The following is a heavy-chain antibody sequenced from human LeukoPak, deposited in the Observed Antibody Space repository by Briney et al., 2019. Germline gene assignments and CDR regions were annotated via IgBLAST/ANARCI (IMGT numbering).Heavy chain of an antibody. D-gene: IGHD6-13*01. J-gene: IGHJ6*03. CDR3: ARETSTWAGTFYYYLMHV. CDR2: INPNSGGT. Sequence: ASVKVSCKASGDTFSGYYMHWVRQAPGQGLEWMGWINPNSGGTNYAQKFQGRVTMTRDTSITTAYMELSRLRSDDTALYYCARETSTWAGTFYYYLMHVWGKGTTVTISS. CDR1: GDTFSGYY. V-gene: IGHV1-2*02.